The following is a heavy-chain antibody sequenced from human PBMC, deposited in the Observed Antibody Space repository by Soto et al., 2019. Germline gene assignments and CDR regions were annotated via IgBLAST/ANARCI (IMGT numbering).Heavy chain of an antibody. Sequence: SETLSLTSTVSRGSIRNYFCYWIRQPAGKGLEWIGRIDNSGSTNYNPSLKSRITMSADTSRNQFSLKLNSVTAADTAVYYCARGGQDFWSGPFDYWGQGALVTGSS. V-gene: IGHV4-4*07. D-gene: IGHD3-3*01. J-gene: IGHJ4*02. CDR3: ARGGQDFWSGPFDY. CDR2: IDNSGST. CDR1: RGSIRNYF.